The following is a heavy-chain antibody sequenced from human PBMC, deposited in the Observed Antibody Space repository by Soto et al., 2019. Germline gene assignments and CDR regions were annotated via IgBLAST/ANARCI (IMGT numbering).Heavy chain of an antibody. CDR2: IIPILGIA. Sequence: QVQLVQSGAEVKKPGSSVKVSCKASGGTFSSYTISWVRQAPGQGLEWMGRIIPILGIANYAQKFQGRVTITADKSTSTAYMELSSLRSEDTAVYYCARVEGRREGYNSFDYWGQGTLVTVSS. CDR1: GGTFSSYT. CDR3: ARVEGRREGYNSFDY. J-gene: IGHJ4*02. V-gene: IGHV1-69*02. D-gene: IGHD1-1*01.